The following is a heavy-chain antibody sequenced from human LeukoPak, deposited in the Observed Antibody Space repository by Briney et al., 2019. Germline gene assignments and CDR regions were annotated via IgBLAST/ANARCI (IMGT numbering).Heavy chain of an antibody. CDR1: GYTFTSYY. V-gene: IGHV1-46*01. J-gene: IGHJ4*02. CDR2: INPSGGST. Sequence: ASVKVSCKASGYTFTSYYMHWVRQAPGQGLEWMGIINPSGGSTSYAQKFQGRVTTTRDMSTSTVYMELSSLRSEDTAVYYCARGRTTVTYFDYWGQGTLVTVSS. D-gene: IGHD4-17*01. CDR3: ARGRTTVTYFDY.